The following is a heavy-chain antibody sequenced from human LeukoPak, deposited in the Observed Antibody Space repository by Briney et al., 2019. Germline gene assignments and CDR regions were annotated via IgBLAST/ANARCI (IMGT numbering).Heavy chain of an antibody. CDR1: GYTFTSYY. V-gene: IGHV1-46*01. CDR2: INPIGDST. Sequence: ASVKVSCKASGYTFTSYYIHWVRQAPGQGLEWMGIINPIGDSTTYAQRFQGRVTVTRDTSTSTVYMELSSLRSEDTAVYYCARSGLGYFDFWGQGTLVTVSS. CDR3: ARSGLGYFDF. D-gene: IGHD1-1*01. J-gene: IGHJ4*02.